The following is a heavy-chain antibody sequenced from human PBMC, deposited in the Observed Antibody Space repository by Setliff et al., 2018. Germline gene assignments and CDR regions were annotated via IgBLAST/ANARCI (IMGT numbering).Heavy chain of an antibody. Sequence: GSLRVSCSTSGFTFDDYAMHWVRQAPGKGLEWVSLISWDGTRTNYVDSLKGRVTISRDNSKNSLFLQMNSLRVEDTALYYCVKDTGNGGNTGLDYWGQGTQVTVSS. CDR3: VKDTGNGGNTGLDY. V-gene: IGHV3-43D*04. CDR1: GFTFDDYA. CDR2: ISWDGTRT. D-gene: IGHD2-15*01. J-gene: IGHJ4*02.